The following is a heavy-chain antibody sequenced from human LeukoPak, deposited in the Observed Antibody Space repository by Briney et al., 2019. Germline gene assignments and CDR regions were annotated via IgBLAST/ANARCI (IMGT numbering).Heavy chain of an antibody. V-gene: IGHV4-30-2*01. CDR1: GGSISSGGYY. D-gene: IGHD4-23*01. J-gene: IGHJ4*02. Sequence: SESLSLTCSVSGGSISSGGYYWGWLRQPPGKGLEWTGYIYHSGTTYNNPSLKSRVTISVDRSKIQFSLKLSSVTAADRAVYYCAREIPTVIKGGYFDYWGQGTLVTVSS. CDR2: IYHSGTT. CDR3: AREIPTVIKGGYFDY.